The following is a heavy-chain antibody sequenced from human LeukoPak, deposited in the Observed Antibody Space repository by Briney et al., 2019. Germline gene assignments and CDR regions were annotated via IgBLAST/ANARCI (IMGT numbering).Heavy chain of an antibody. J-gene: IGHJ4*02. CDR3: ARDGGGQWLVRFFDY. CDR1: GYTFTSYD. V-gene: IGHV1-8*01. Sequence: GASVKVSCEASGYTFTSYDINWVRQAAGQGLEWMGWMNPNSGNTGYAQKFQGRVTMTRSTSISTAYMELGSLTSEDTAVYYCARDGGGQWLVRFFDYWGQGTLVTVSS. D-gene: IGHD6-19*01. CDR2: MNPNSGNT.